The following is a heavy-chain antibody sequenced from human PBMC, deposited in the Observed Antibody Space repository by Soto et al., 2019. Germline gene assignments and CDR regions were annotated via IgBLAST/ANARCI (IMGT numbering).Heavy chain of an antibody. CDR1: GFTFSSYA. CDR3: ARQPCSSPSCYPNYFDP. D-gene: IGHD2-2*01. CDR2: ISGGGSNT. V-gene: IGHV3-23*01. J-gene: IGHJ5*02. Sequence: PGGSLRLSCAASGFTFSSYAMSWVRQARGKGLEWVSAISGGGSNTYYADSVKGRFTISRDNGENSLYLQMNSLRTEDTAIYYCARQPCSSPSCYPNYFDPWGQGTLVTVSS.